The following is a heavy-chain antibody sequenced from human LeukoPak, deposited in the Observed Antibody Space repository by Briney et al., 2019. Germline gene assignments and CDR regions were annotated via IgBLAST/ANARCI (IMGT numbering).Heavy chain of an antibody. CDR2: ISSSSSYI. Sequence: PGGSLRLSCAASGFTFSSYSMNWVRQAPGKGLEWVSSISSSSSYIYYADSVKGRFTISRDNAKNTLYLQMNSLRAEDTAVYYCAKGKSTYYYGSGSLPGVFLDYWGQGTLVTVSS. V-gene: IGHV3-21*01. CDR1: GFTFSSYS. D-gene: IGHD3-10*01. J-gene: IGHJ4*02. CDR3: AKGKSTYYYGSGSLPGVFLDY.